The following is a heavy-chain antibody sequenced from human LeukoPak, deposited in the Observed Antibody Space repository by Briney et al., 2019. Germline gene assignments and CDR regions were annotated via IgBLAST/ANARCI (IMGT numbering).Heavy chain of an antibody. CDR1: GESFTTFY. CDR3: AXXXXXXXXXXXGEDNNYYYMDV. Sequence: SETLSLTCAVYGESFTTFYWGWIRQTPGKGLEWIGEINHTGSTNYNPSLKSRVTISIDTSKNQFSLKLNSVTAADTAVYYCAXXXXXXXXXXXGEDNNYYYMDVWGKGTTVTVS. V-gene: IGHV4-34*01. J-gene: IGHJ6*03. CDR2: INHTGST. D-gene: IGHD3-10*01.